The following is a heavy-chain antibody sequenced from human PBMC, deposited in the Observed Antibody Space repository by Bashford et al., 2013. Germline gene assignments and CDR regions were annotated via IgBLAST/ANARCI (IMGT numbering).Heavy chain of an antibody. Sequence: GSLRLSCAASGFTFSSYAMSWVRQAPGKGLEWVSTITGSGGNTYYADSVKGRFTISRDNSKTTLYLQMNSLRAEDTAVYYCARDSIVGATFDYYYGMDVWGQGTTVTVSS. V-gene: IGHV3-23*01. CDR1: GFTFSSYA. J-gene: IGHJ6*02. CDR3: ARDSIVGATFDYYYGMDV. CDR2: ITGSGGNT. D-gene: IGHD1-26*01.